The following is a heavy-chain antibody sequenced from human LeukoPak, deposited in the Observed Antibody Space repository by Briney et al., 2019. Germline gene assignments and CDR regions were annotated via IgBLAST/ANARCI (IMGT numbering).Heavy chain of an antibody. CDR1: GFTFSTYA. D-gene: IGHD3-22*01. J-gene: IGHJ4*02. V-gene: IGHV3-23*01. CDR3: AKDTGTFYYDNSGYWGYYFDY. CDR2: NSGSVGSST. Sequence: GALRLSCAASGFTFSTYAMSWVRQAPGKGLEWVSSNSGSVGSSTYYADSVKGRFTISRDNSKNTLSLQMNGLRAEDTAVYYCAKDTGTFYYDNSGYWGYYFDYWGQGILVTVSS.